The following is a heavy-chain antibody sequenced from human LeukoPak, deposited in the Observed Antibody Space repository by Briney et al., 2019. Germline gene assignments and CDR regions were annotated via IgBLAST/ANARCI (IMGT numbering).Heavy chain of an antibody. J-gene: IGHJ4*02. CDR1: GGSFSGYY. CDR2: INHSGST. V-gene: IGHV4-34*01. Sequence: SSETLSLTCAVYGGSFSGYYWSWIRQPPGKGLEWIGEINHSGSTNYNPSLKSRVTISVDTSKNQFSLKLSSVTAADTAVYYCARGGYCSSTSCSMPFDYWGQGTLVTVSS. D-gene: IGHD2-2*01. CDR3: ARGGYCSSTSCSMPFDY.